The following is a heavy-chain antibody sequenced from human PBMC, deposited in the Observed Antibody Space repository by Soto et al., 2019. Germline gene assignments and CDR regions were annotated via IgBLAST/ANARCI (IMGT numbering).Heavy chain of an antibody. CDR2: INHSGST. D-gene: IGHD6-13*01. CDR3: ARDLAAAGGYDY. V-gene: IGHV4-34*01. J-gene: IGHJ4*02. CDR1: GGSFSGYY. Sequence: SETLSLTCAVYGGSFSGYYWSWIRQPPGKGLEWIGEINHSGSTNYNPSLKSRVTISVDTSKNQFSLKLSSVTAADTAVYYCARDLAAAGGYDYWGQGTLVTVSS.